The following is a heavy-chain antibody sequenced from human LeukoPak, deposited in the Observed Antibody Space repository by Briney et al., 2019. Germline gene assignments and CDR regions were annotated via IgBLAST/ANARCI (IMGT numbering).Heavy chain of an antibody. D-gene: IGHD2-15*01. V-gene: IGHV3-21*01. Sequence: PGGSLRLSCAASGFTFRSYMMNGFGQPPGKGREGGASISSHSSYIYYPDSVKGQFTSSRANAKNSLYLNMNSLTDEATDVYSCPSAGYCSGGSCYKGRFDYRGPGTLVTVSS. CDR3: PSAGYCSGGSCYKGRFDY. J-gene: IGHJ4*02. CDR1: GFTFRSYM. CDR2: ISSHSSYI.